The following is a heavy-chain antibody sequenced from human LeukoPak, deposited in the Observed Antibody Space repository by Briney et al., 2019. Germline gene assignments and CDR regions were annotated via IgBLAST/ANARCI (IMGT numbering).Heavy chain of an antibody. CDR3: ASRVYGLGSFNY. V-gene: IGHV4-39*01. CDR2: IHNSGTT. D-gene: IGHD3-10*01. J-gene: IGHJ4*01. CDR1: GDSISSTSYY. Sequence: PSETLSLTCTVSGDSISSTSYYWDWIRQPPGKGLEWIGRIHNSGTTYYNPSLKSRVTISVDTSKNQFSLKVSSVTAADTAVYYCASRVYGLGSFNYWGQGTLVTVSS.